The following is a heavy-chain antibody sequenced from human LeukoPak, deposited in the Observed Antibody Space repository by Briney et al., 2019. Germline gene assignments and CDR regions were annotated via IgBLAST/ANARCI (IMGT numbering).Heavy chain of an antibody. J-gene: IGHJ4*02. V-gene: IGHV4-30-2*01. CDR3: ARGTVSTVTIDY. CDR2: IYHSGST. CDR1: GGSISSGGYS. Sequence: SETLSLTCAVSGGSISSGGYSWSWIRQPPGKGLEWIGYIYHSGSTYYNPSLKSRVTISVDRSKNQFSLKLSSVTAADTAVYYCARGTVSTVTIDYWGQGTLVTVSS. D-gene: IGHD4-11*01.